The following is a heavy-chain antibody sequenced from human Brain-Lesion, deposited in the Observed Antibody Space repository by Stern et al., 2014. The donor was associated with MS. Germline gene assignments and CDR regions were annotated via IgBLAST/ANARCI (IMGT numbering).Heavy chain of an antibody. D-gene: IGHD2-2*01. CDR3: ARGRVVPGFQYYATDV. CDR1: GGSISSGGYY. CDR2: IFNSGST. Sequence: QVQLVQSGPGLVKPSQTLSLSCTVSGGSISSGGYYWSWIRQHAGKGLEWIGRIFNSGSTSYNPSLQSRVTISIDTPKNQFSLRLNSMTAADTAVYYCARGRVVPGFQYYATDVWGQGTTVIVSS. J-gene: IGHJ6*02. V-gene: IGHV4-61*02.